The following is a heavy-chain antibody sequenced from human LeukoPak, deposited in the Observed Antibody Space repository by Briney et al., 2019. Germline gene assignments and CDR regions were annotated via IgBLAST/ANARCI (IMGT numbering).Heavy chain of an antibody. V-gene: IGHV5-51*01. CDR2: IYPGASDI. Sequence: GESLKISCKDSGGYWIGWVRQMPGKCLEWMGIIYPGASDIRYSPSFQGQVTISADGSISTAYLQWSSLKASDTAMYYCARCSTCARSSGYYDAFDIWGQGTMVTVSS. J-gene: IGHJ3*02. CDR3: ARCSTCARSSGYYDAFDI. CDR1: GGYW. D-gene: IGHD3-22*01.